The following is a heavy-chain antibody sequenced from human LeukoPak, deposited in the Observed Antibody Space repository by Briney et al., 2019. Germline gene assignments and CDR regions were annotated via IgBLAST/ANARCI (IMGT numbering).Heavy chain of an antibody. CDR2: ISSSSSTI. D-gene: IGHD3-22*01. Sequence: GGSLRLSCAASGFTFSSYSMNWVRQAPGKGLEWASYISSSSSTIYYADSVKGRFTISRDNAKNSLYLQMNSLRDEDTAVYYCAREGEEAYYDSSGYYNWGQGTLVTVSS. CDR3: AREGEEAYYDSSGYYN. CDR1: GFTFSSYS. V-gene: IGHV3-48*02. J-gene: IGHJ4*02.